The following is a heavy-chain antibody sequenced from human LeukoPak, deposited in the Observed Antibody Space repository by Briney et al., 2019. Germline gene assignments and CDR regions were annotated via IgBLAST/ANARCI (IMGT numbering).Heavy chain of an antibody. D-gene: IGHD5-18*01. CDR2: IYYSGST. CDR1: GGSISSSSYY. CDR3: ARRAAYTYGYFSYYYMDV. V-gene: IGHV4-39*07. Sequence: SETLSLTCTVSGGSISSSSYYWGWIRQPPGTGLEWIGSIYYSGSTYYNPSLKSRVTISVDTSKNQFSLKLSSVTAADTAVFYCARRAAYTYGYFSYYYMDVWDKGTTVTVSS. J-gene: IGHJ6*03.